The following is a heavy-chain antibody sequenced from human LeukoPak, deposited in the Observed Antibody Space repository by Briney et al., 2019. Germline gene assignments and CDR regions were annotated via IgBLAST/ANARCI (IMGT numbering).Heavy chain of an antibody. D-gene: IGHD3-10*01. CDR2: ISYDGSNK. J-gene: IGHJ6*04. CDR3: AKNLWFGELYNGMDV. V-gene: IGHV3-30*18. CDR1: GFTFSSYG. Sequence: GRSLRLSCAASGFTFSSYGMHWVRQAPGKGLGWVAVISYDGSNKYYADSVKGRFTISRDNSKSTLYLQMNSLRAETTAVHDCAKNLWFGELYNGMDVWGKGTTVTVSS.